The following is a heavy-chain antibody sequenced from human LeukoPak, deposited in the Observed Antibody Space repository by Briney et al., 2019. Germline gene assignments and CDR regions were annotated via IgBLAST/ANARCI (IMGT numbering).Heavy chain of an antibody. J-gene: IGHJ4*02. CDR2: INPNSGGT. CDR1: GYTFTGYY. CDR3: ARELDSGSYYFDY. Sequence: ASVKVSCKAPGYTFTGYYMHWVRQAPGQGLEWMGWINPNSGGTNYAQKFQGRVTMTRDTSISTAYMELSRLRSDDTAVYYCARELDSGSYYFDYWGQGTLVTVSS. D-gene: IGHD1-26*01. V-gene: IGHV1-2*02.